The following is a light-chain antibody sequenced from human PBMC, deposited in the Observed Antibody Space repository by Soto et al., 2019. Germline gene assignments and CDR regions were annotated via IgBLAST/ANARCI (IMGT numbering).Light chain of an antibody. J-gene: IGKJ1*01. CDR3: MQPLQSWT. CDR2: LGS. CDR1: QSLLHSNGYNY. V-gene: IGKV2-28*01. Sequence: DIVMTKSQLSLPVTPGEPASISCMSSQSLLHSNGYNYLDWYLQKPGQSPQLLIYLGSNRASGVPDRFSGSGSGTDFTLKISRVEAEDVGVYYCMQPLQSWTFGQGTKVDI.